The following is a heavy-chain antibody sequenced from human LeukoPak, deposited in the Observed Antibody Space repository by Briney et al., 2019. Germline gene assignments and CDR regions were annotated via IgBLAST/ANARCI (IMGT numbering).Heavy chain of an antibody. CDR1: GFTVSSNY. CDR3: ARGYYYNSSGYYPYFDY. CDR2: IYSGGST. J-gene: IGHJ4*02. D-gene: IGHD3-22*01. Sequence: GGSLRLSCAASGFTVSSNYMSWVRQAPGKGLEWVSVIYSGGSTYYADSVKGRFTISRDNSKNTLYLQMNSLRAEDTAVYYCARGYYYNSSGYYPYFDYWGQGTLVTVSS. V-gene: IGHV3-53*01.